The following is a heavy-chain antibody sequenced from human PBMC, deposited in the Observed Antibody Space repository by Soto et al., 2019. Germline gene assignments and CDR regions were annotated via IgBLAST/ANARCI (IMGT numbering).Heavy chain of an antibody. J-gene: IGHJ2*01. D-gene: IGHD4-17*01. Sequence: QEQLVESGGGVVQPGRSLRLSCVASGFTFSHYGMHWVRQAPGKGLEWVAVISYDEDNIYYADSVKGRFTISRDNSENTLYLQMNSPRPEDTGVYYCAKSGTKVTTFWYLDLWGRGTLVTASS. CDR3: AKSGTKVTTFWYLDL. V-gene: IGHV3-30*18. CDR2: ISYDEDNI. CDR1: GFTFSHYG.